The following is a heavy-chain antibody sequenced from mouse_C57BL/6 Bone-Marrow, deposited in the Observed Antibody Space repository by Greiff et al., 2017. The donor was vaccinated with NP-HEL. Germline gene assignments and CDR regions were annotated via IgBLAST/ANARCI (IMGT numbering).Heavy chain of an antibody. CDR2: INPNNGVT. V-gene: IGHV1-26*01. CDR3: AREHDGNYVAFAY. D-gene: IGHD2-1*01. Sequence: VQLQQSGPELVKPGASVKISCKASGYTLTDYYMNWVKQSHGKSLEWIGFINPNNGVTSYNQKFKGKATLTVDKSSGTAYMGLRSLTSEDSAFDDCAREHDGNYVAFAYWGQGTLVTVSA. J-gene: IGHJ3*01. CDR1: GYTLTDYY.